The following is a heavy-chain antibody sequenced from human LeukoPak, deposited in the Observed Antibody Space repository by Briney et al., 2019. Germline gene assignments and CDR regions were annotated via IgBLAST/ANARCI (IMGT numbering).Heavy chain of an antibody. CDR1: GYTFTSYY. V-gene: IGHV1-46*01. J-gene: IGHJ5*02. CDR3: ARERGDFNWFDP. Sequence: ASVKVSCKASGYTFTSYYMHWVRQAPGQGLEWMGIINPSGGSTSYAQKFQGRVTMTRDTSTSTVYMELSGLRSEDTAVYYCARERGDFNWFDPWGQGTLVTVSS. D-gene: IGHD3-3*01. CDR2: INPSGGST.